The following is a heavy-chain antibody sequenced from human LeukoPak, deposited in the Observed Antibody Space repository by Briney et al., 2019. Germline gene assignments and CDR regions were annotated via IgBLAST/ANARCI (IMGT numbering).Heavy chain of an antibody. V-gene: IGHV4-61*02. J-gene: IGHJ6*02. CDR1: GGSISSGSYY. D-gene: IGHD6-19*01. Sequence: PSQTLSLTCTVSGGSISSGSYYWSWIRQPAGKGLEWIGRIYTSGSTNYNPSLKSRVTISVDTSKNQFSLKLSSVTAADTAVYYCASPLIAVAGTIPHYYYYGMDVWGQGTTVTVSS. CDR3: ASPLIAVAGTIPHYYYYGMDV. CDR2: IYTSGST.